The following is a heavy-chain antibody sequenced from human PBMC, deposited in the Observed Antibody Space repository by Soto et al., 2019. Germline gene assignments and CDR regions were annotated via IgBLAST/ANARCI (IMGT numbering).Heavy chain of an antibody. D-gene: IGHD3-10*01. V-gene: IGHV4-59*01. CDR1: GASITTYY. CDR2: ISYSGST. J-gene: IGHJ5*02. Sequence: LSLTCSVSGASITTYYWSWIRQPPGKGLEWIGSISYSGSTKYNPSLESRVMISLDTSKNQFSLRLTSVTAADTALYYCARDWDSSGLFDPWGQGALVTVSS. CDR3: ARDWDSSGLFDP.